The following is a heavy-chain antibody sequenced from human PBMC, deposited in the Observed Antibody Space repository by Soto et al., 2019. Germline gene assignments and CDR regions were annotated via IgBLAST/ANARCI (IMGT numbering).Heavy chain of an antibody. CDR3: AKDGGDYDILTCDFDY. V-gene: IGHV3-30*18. D-gene: IGHD3-9*01. J-gene: IGHJ4*02. CDR1: GFTFSSYG. CDR2: ISYDGSNK. Sequence: QVQLVESGGGVVQPGRSLRLSCAASGFTFSSYGMHWVRQAPGKGLEWVAVISYDGSNKYYADSVKGRFTISRDNSKNTLYLQMNSLRAEDTAVYYCAKDGGDYDILTCDFDYWGQGTLVTVSS.